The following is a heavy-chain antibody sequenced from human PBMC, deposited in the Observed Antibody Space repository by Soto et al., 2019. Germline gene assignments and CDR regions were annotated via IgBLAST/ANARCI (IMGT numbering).Heavy chain of an antibody. CDR2: INHSGTT. CDR1: GGHLSSYY. J-gene: IGHJ4*02. D-gene: IGHD2-8*02. V-gene: IGHV4-34*01. Sequence: SSETLSLTCAFSGGHLSSYYWSWIRQSTGTGQEWSGQINHSGTTNYDPSLKSRVTISVDTSKSEFSLKLTSVTAADTAVYYCARDKITGLFDYWGQGTLVTVSS. CDR3: ARDKITGLFDY.